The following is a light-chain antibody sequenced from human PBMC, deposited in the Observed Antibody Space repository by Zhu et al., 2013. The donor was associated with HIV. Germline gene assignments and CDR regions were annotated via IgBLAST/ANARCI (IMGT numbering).Light chain of an antibody. CDR1: NSNIGAGYD. V-gene: IGLV1-40*01. CDR2: GND. Sequence: QSVLTQPPSVSGAPGQRVTISCTGSNSNIGAGYDVHWYQQLPGTAPKLLMYGNDNRPSGVPDRFSGSRSGTSASLAIAGLQAEDEADYYCCSYAPNITRVFGGGTRVTVL. J-gene: IGLJ2*01. CDR3: CSYAPNITRV.